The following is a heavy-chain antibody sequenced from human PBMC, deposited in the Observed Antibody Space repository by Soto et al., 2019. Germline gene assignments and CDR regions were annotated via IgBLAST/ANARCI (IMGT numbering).Heavy chain of an antibody. Sequence: ASVKVSCTASGYPITRYCMSWVRQAPGQGLEWMGWISAYNGNTNYAQKLQGRVTMTTDTSTSTAYMELRSLRSDDTAVYYCARDPYYSGGLAEYFQHCGQGTLVILSS. J-gene: IGHJ1*01. CDR2: ISAYNGNT. CDR1: GYPITRYC. CDR3: ARDPYYSGGLAEYFQH. D-gene: IGHD2-15*01. V-gene: IGHV1-18*01.